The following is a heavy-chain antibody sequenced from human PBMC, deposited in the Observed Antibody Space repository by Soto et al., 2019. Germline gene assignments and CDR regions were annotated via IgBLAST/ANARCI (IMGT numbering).Heavy chain of an antibody. CDR3: AKDLHWYGMEV. Sequence: EVQLLESGGGLVQPGESPRLSCAASGFTFSDYFMNWVRQAPGKGLEWVSGINKDGGTTQNADFVRGRFTISRDNSRNTLYLQMNSVRAEDTALYYCAKDLHWYGMEVWGQGTTVTVS. CDR2: INKDGGTT. V-gene: IGHV3-23*01. CDR1: GFTFSDYF. D-gene: IGHD1-20*01. J-gene: IGHJ6*02.